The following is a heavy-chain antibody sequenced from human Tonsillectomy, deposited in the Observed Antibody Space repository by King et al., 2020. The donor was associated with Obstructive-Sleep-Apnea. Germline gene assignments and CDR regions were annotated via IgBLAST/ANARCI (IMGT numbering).Heavy chain of an antibody. J-gene: IGHJ4*02. CDR1: GGSISSYY. V-gene: IGHV4-59*01. CDR3: ARGGKYYYDSSGYYFDY. D-gene: IGHD3-22*01. CDR2: IYYSWST. Sequence: VQLQESGPGLVKPSETLSLTCTVSGGSISSYYCSWIRQPPGKGLEWFGYIYYSWSTNYNPSLKSRGTISVDTYKNQFSLKLSSVTAADTAVYYCARGGKYYYDSSGYYFDYWGQGTLVTVSS.